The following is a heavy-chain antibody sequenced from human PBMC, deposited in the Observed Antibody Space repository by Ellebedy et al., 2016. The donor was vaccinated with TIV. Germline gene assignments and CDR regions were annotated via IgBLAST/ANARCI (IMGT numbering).Heavy chain of an antibody. D-gene: IGHD6-19*01. CDR2: INPNSGGT. J-gene: IGHJ6*02. V-gene: IGHV1-2*04. CDR3: ARDFSHRRQWPRMPPRYYGMDV. CDR1: GYTFTGYY. Sequence: ASVKVSXXASGYTFTGYYMHWVRQAPGQGLEWMGWINPNSGGTNYAQKFQGWVTMTRDTSISTAYMELSRLRSDDTAVYYCARDFSHRRQWPRMPPRYYGMDVWGQGTTVTVSS.